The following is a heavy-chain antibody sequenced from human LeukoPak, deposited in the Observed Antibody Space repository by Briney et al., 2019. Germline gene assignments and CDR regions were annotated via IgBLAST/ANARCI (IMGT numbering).Heavy chain of an antibody. V-gene: IGHV3-30*18. CDR1: GFTFSSYG. Sequence: PGGSLRLSCAASGFTFSSYGMHWVRQAPGKGLEWVAVISYDGSNKYYADSVKGRFTISRDNSKNTLYLQMNSLRAEDTAVYYCAKDIYDSSPISAFDIWGQGTMVTVSS. D-gene: IGHD3-22*01. CDR3: AKDIYDSSPISAFDI. CDR2: ISYDGSNK. J-gene: IGHJ3*02.